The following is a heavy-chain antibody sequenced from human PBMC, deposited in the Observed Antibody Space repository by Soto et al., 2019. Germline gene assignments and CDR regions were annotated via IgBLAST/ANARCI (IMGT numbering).Heavy chain of an antibody. Sequence: ASVKVSCKASGYTFTSYDINWVRQATGQGLEWMGWTNPNSGNTGYAQKFQGRVTMTRNTSISTAYMELSSLRSEDTAVYYCARGRAYYDILTGYYNPYYFDYWGQGTLVTVSS. CDR2: TNPNSGNT. J-gene: IGHJ4*02. CDR1: GYTFTSYD. D-gene: IGHD3-9*01. CDR3: ARGRAYYDILTGYYNPYYFDY. V-gene: IGHV1-8*01.